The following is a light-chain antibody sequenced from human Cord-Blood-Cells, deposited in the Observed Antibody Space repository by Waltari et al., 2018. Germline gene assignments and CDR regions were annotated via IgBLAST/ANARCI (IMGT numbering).Light chain of an antibody. CDR3: QQSYSTPPWT. CDR2: AAS. V-gene: IGKV1-39*01. J-gene: IGKJ1*01. CDR1: QSISSY. Sequence: DIQMTQYPSSLSASVGDGVTITCRASQSISSYLNWYQQKPGKAPKLLIYAASSLQSGVPSRFSGSGSGTDFTLTISSLQPEDFATYYCQQSYSTPPWTFGQGTKVEIK.